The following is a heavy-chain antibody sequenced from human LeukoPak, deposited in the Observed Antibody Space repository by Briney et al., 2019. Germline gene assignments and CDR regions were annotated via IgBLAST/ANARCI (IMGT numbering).Heavy chain of an antibody. CDR1: GFNFDDYA. V-gene: IGHV3-9*01. J-gene: IGHJ2*01. CDR2: INWKTGNG. CDR3: TRRAARWQFDL. Sequence: GRSLRLSCAVSGFNFDDYAMHWVQQAPGRGLEWVSGINWKTGNGIYADSVKGRFTISRDNAKNSLYLQMSSLRAEDTALYYCTRRAARWQFDLWGRGTLLTVSS. D-gene: IGHD5-24*01.